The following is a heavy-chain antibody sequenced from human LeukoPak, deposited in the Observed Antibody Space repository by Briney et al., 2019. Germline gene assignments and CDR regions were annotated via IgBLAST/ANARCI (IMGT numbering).Heavy chain of an antibody. J-gene: IGHJ4*02. Sequence: PGRSLRLSCAASGFSFDEFAMHWVRQAPGKGLEWVAGIIWNSGLIGYADSVRGRFTISRDNARNTLYLQINSLRAEDTAVYYCARDGDGSVDFDYWGQGTLVTVSS. V-gene: IGHV3-9*01. CDR1: GFSFDEFA. CDR3: ARDGDGSVDFDY. CDR2: IIWNSGLI. D-gene: IGHD5-24*01.